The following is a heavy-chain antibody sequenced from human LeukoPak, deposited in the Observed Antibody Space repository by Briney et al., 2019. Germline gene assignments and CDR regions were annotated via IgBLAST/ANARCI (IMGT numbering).Heavy chain of an antibody. J-gene: IGHJ6*02. Sequence: PGRSLRLSCAASGFTFSSYGMHWVRQAPGKGLERVAVIWYDGSNKYYADSVKGRFTISRDNSKNTLYLQMNSLRAEDTAVYYCARASICSSTSCYRPYYYYYGMDVWGQGTTVTVSS. D-gene: IGHD2-2*01. CDR1: GFTFSSYG. CDR3: ARASICSSTSCYRPYYYYYGMDV. V-gene: IGHV3-33*01. CDR2: IWYDGSNK.